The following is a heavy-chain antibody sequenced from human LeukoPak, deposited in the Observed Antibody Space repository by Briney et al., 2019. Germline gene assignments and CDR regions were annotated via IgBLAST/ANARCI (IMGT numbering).Heavy chain of an antibody. CDR1: GGSFSGYY. J-gene: IGHJ6*03. V-gene: IGHV4-34*01. CDR3: ARWPREINRITVTNYYYYMDV. Sequence: PSETLSLSCAVYGGSFSGYYWSWIRQPPGKGLEWIGEINHSGSTNYNPSLKSRVTISVDTSKNQFSLKVSSVTAADSAVYYCARWPREINRITVTNYYYYMDVWGRGTTVTVSS. CDR2: INHSGST. D-gene: IGHD4-11*01.